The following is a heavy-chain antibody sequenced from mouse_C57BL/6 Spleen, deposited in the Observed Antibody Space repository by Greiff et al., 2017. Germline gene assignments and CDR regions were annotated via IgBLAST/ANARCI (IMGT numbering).Heavy chain of an antibody. CDR2: ISSGGSYT. Sequence: EVQLVESGGDLVKPGGSLKLSCAASGFTFSSYGMSWVRQTPDKRLEWVATISSGGSYTYYPDSVKGRFTISRDNAKNTLYLQMSSLKSEDTAMYYCARQSEAWFAYWGQGTLVTVSA. CDR1: GFTFSSYG. J-gene: IGHJ3*01. CDR3: ARQSEAWFAY. V-gene: IGHV5-6*01.